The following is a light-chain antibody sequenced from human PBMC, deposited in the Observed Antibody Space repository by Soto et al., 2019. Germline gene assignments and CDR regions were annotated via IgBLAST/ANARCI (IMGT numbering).Light chain of an antibody. CDR1: NSDIGSYDF. CDR3: SSYSGRNNLGA. Sequence: QSALTQPASISGSPGQSITISCTGSNSDIGSYDFVAWYQQLPGRSPRLIIFGVTNRPSGVSDRFSGSKSGNTASLTISGLQEDDEADYYCSSYSGRNNLGAFGAGTKVTVL. CDR2: GVT. V-gene: IGLV2-14*03. J-gene: IGLJ2*01.